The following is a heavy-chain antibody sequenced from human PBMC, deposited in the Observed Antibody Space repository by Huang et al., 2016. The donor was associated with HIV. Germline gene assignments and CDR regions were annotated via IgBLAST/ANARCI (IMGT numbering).Heavy chain of an antibody. J-gene: IGHJ3*02. CDR2: ISDSGST. V-gene: IGHV4-34*02. D-gene: IGHD3-22*01. Sequence: QVQLQQWGAELLKPSEPLSLTCAVSGGSFSGHYWTWIRQPPGRGLEWIGEISDSGSTTYNPSLKSRVTISGDTSQGQFSLKLNSVTAADTAIYYCARMFKYDSGGYWGNDAFDIWGQGTMVTVSS. CDR1: GGSFSGHY. CDR3: ARMFKYDSGGYWGNDAFDI.